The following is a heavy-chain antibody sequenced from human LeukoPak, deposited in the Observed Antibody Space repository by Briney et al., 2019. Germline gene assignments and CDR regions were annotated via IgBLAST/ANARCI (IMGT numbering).Heavy chain of an antibody. CDR2: MFFSGAT. D-gene: IGHD3-22*01. CDR1: DDSISSYY. J-gene: IGHJ6*03. V-gene: IGHV4-59*08. Sequence: PSETLSLTCTVADDSISSYYWTWIRQSPGKGLEWLAYMFFSGATTYNPSLRSRVTVLVDTSKNQFSLKLGSVTAADTAVYYCARLPYYYDSHGFRDYHYYMDVWGKGTTVTASS. CDR3: ARLPYYYDSHGFRDYHYYMDV.